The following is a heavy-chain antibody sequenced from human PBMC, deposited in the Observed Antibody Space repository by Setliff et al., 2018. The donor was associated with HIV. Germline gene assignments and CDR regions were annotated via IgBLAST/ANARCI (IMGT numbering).Heavy chain of an antibody. Sequence: PGESLKISCRASGYAFDNYWIGWVRQMPGKGLEWMGVIYPGDSVTGYGPSFQGQVTISADRSISTAYLQWSSLRASDTAVYYCAKRRRAPGTADLEAFWGQGTLVTVSS. V-gene: IGHV5-51*01. CDR2: IYPGDSVT. J-gene: IGHJ4*02. D-gene: IGHD2-21*02. CDR3: AKRRRAPGTADLEAF. CDR1: GYAFDNYW.